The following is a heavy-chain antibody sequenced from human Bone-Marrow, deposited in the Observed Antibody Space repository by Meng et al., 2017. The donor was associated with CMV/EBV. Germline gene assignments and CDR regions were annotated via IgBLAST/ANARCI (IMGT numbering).Heavy chain of an antibody. CDR3: ARGPRYYDFWSGYRWFDP. D-gene: IGHD3-3*01. CDR1: GGSFSGYY. V-gene: IGHV4-34*01. Sequence: SETLSLTCAVYGGSFSGYYWSWIRQPPGRGLEWIGEINHSGSTNYNPSLKSRVTISVDTSKNQFSLKLSSVTAADTAVYYCARGPRYYDFWSGYRWFDPCGQGTLVTVSS. J-gene: IGHJ5*02. CDR2: INHSGST.